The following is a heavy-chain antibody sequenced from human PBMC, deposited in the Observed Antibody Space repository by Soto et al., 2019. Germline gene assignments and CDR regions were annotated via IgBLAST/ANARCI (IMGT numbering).Heavy chain of an antibody. CDR2: ISSSGSTI. CDR1: GFTFSSYE. D-gene: IGHD3-3*01. V-gene: IGHV3-48*03. J-gene: IGHJ6*02. CDR3: ASPSYYDFWSGYYAGYFGMDV. Sequence: PGGSLRLSCAASGFTFSSYEMNWVRQAPGKGLEWVSYISSSGSTIYYADSVKGRFTISRDNAKNSLYLQMNSLRAEGTAVYYCASPSYYDFWSGYYAGYFGMDVWGQGTTGTVSS.